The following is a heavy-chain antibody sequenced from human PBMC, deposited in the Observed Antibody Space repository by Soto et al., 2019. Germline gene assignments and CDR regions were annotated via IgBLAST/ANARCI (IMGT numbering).Heavy chain of an antibody. D-gene: IGHD3-10*01. CDR1: GYTLTIGA. CDR2: INPANGET. Sequence: QVQLVQSGAEVKEPGASVKVSCKASGYTLTIGARHWVRQAPGQGLEWMGWINPANGETIYSQKFQGRVTTTSDTSESTVYKELSSLRFEETAVFYGPRDEAGGGDKYWGQGTLVTVSS. V-gene: IGHV1-3*01. CDR3: PRDEAGGGDKY. J-gene: IGHJ4*02.